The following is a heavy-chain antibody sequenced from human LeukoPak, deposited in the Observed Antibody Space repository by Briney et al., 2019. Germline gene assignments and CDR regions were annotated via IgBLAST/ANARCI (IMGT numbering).Heavy chain of an antibody. CDR1: GGTFSSYA. V-gene: IGHV1-69*04. J-gene: IGHJ4*02. Sequence: ASVKVSCKASGGTFSSYAISWVRQAPGQGLEWMGRIIPILGIANYAQKFQGRVTITADKSTSTAYMELSSLKASDTAMYYCARGGDYWGQGTLVTVSS. CDR2: IIPILGIA. CDR3: ARGGDY.